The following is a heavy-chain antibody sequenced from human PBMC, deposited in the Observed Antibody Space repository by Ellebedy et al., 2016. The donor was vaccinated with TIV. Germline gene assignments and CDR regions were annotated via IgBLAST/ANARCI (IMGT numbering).Heavy chain of an antibody. Sequence: PGGSLRLSCASSGFTFSNYPMNWVRQAPGQGLEWVSYINSTSSTIYYADSVRGRFAISRDNAKNSLYLQMNSLRAEDTALYYCARGVDTALVEHFQHWGQGTLVTVSS. CDR1: GFTFSNYP. CDR3: ARGVDTALVEHFQH. D-gene: IGHD5-18*01. J-gene: IGHJ1*01. CDR2: INSTSSTI. V-gene: IGHV3-48*04.